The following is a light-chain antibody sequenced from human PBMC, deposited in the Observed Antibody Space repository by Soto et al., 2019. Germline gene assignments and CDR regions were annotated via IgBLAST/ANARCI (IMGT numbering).Light chain of an antibody. CDR3: QSYASTV. CDR1: SGSIASNY. CDR2: EDN. J-gene: IGLJ3*02. V-gene: IGLV6-57*01. Sequence: NFMLTQPHSVSESPGKTVTISCTRSSGSIASNYVQWYQQRPGSSPTTVIYEDNQRPSGVPDRFSGSIDSSSNSASLTISGLKTEDEADYYCQSYASTVFGGGTKVTVL.